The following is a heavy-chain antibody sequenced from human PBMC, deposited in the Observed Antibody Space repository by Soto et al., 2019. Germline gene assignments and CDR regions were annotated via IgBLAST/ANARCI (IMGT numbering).Heavy chain of an antibody. CDR1: GYTFTNYG. CDR2: ISADNGNT. D-gene: IGHD3-22*01. V-gene: IGHV1-18*01. CDR3: ARGHYYDSSGPFDY. J-gene: IGHJ4*02. Sequence: QVQLVQSGAEVKKPGASVKVSCKASGYTFTNYGINWVRQAPGQGLEWMGWISADNGNTNYAQKLQGRITMTTDTSTSTAYMELRSLRSDDTAVYYCARGHYYDSSGPFDYWGQGILVTVSS.